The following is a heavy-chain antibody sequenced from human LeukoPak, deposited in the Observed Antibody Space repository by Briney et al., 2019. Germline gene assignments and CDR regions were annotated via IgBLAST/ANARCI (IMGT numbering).Heavy chain of an antibody. Sequence: SETLSLTCTVSGGSISSSSYYWGWIRQPPGKGLEWIGSIYYSGSTYYNPSLKSRVTISVDTSKNQFSLKLSSVTAADTAVYYCARERLSGPYYFDYWGQGTLVTVSS. J-gene: IGHJ4*02. CDR3: ARERLSGPYYFDY. V-gene: IGHV4-39*07. CDR1: GGSISSSSYY. CDR2: IYYSGST. D-gene: IGHD3-3*01.